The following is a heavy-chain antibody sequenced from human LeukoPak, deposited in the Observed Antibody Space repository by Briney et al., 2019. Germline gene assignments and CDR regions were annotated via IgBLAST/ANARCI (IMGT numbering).Heavy chain of an antibody. Sequence: PGGSLRLSCAASGFTFSSYWMHWVRQAPGKGLVWVSRINSDGSSTSYADSVKGRFTISRDNAKNSLYLQMNSLRVEDTAVYYCTRAEWLARPYFDYWGQGTLVTVSS. D-gene: IGHD6-19*01. V-gene: IGHV3-74*01. CDR3: TRAEWLARPYFDY. CDR1: GFTFSSYW. CDR2: INSDGSST. J-gene: IGHJ4*02.